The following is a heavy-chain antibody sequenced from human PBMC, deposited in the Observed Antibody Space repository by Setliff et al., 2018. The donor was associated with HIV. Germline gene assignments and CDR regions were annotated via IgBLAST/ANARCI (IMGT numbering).Heavy chain of an antibody. CDR3: ARDHVFGSRTGFDP. CDR1: GGSMSSHY. J-gene: IGHJ5*02. D-gene: IGHD3-10*01. Sequence: PSETLSLTCTVSGGSMSSHYWSWIRQPPGKGLEWIGYIYYTGSTNYNPSLKSRVTISVDTSKTQFSLKLSSVTAADTAVYYCARDHVFGSRTGFDPWGPGILVTVSS. V-gene: IGHV4-59*11. CDR2: IYYTGST.